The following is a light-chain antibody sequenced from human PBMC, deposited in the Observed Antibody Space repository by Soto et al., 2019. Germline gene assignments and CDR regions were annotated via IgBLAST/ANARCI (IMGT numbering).Light chain of an antibody. Sequence: EIVLTQSPGTLSLSPGERATLSCRASQSVSSSYLAWYQQKPGQAPRLLIYGASIRATGISDRFSGSGSGTDFTLTISRLEPEDFAVYYCQQYGSSPQTFGQGTKVDIK. CDR2: GAS. V-gene: IGKV3-20*01. CDR3: QQYGSSPQT. J-gene: IGKJ1*01. CDR1: QSVSSSY.